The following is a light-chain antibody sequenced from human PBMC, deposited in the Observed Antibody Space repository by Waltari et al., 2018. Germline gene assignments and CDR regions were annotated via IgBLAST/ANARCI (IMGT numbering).Light chain of an antibody. J-gene: IGKJ4*01. CDR2: DAS. CDR3: QQRHDWPLN. V-gene: IGKV3-11*01. Sequence: EILLTQSPVTLSVSPGERATLSCKASQSVRSYLAWYQQKPGQAPRLLIYDASNRASGIPARFSGSGSGTDFTLTISNVEPEDFAVYYCQQRHDWPLNFGGGTKSEIK. CDR1: QSVRSY.